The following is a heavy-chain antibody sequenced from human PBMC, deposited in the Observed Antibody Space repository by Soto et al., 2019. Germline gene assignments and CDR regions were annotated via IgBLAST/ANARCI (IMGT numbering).Heavy chain of an antibody. J-gene: IGHJ6*02. D-gene: IGHD2-2*01. CDR2: INYSGST. V-gene: IGHV4-31*03. CDR3: ARESRVVVPAADYYYCGMDV. CDR1: DVSISSGGYY. Sequence: TLYLSCTVSDVSISSGGYYCSWIRQHPGNSMKKIGYINYSGSTYYNPSLKSRVTISVDTSKNQFSLKLSSVTAADTAVYYFARESRVVVPAADYYYCGMDVWGQGTTVTVSS.